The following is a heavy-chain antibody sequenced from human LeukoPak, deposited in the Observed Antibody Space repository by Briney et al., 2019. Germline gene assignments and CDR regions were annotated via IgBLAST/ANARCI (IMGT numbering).Heavy chain of an antibody. Sequence: GGSLRLSCAASGFTFRSYSMNWVRQAPGKGLQWVSYISSSSGTIYYADSVKGRFTISRNNAKNSLYLQMNSIRDEDTAVYYCAIYRSDTETAFWGLGTLVTVSS. V-gene: IGHV3-48*02. CDR1: GFTFRSYS. D-gene: IGHD3-16*02. CDR3: AIYRSDTETAF. J-gene: IGHJ4*02. CDR2: ISSSSGTI.